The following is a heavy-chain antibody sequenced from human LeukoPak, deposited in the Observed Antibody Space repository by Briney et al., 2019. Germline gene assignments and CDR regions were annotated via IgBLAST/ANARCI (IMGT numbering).Heavy chain of an antibody. J-gene: IGHJ4*02. V-gene: IGHV5-51*01. D-gene: IGHD6-6*01. Sequence: GESLQISLKASGYSFTTYWIGWVRPMPGKGLEWRGIIYPADSTAHYSPSFQGQVTISVDKSIHTAYLQWSSLKASDTAMYYCASGGKGIYSSSPGLIDYWGQGTLVTVSS. CDR3: ASGGKGIYSSSPGLIDY. CDR1: GYSFTTYW. CDR2: IYPADSTA.